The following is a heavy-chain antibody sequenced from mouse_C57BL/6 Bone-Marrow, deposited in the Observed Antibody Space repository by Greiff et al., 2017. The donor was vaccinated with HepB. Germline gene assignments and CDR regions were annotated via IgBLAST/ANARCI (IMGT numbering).Heavy chain of an antibody. V-gene: IGHV1-7*01. CDR2: INPSSGYT. J-gene: IGHJ4*01. Sequence: VKLMESGAELAKPGASVKLSCKASGYTFTSYWMHWVKQRPGQGLEWIGYINPSSGYTKYNQKFKDKATLTADKSSSTAYMQLSSLTYADSAVYYCASAKYIYYGCYYAMDYWGQGTSVTVSS. CDR1: GYTFTSYW. CDR3: ASAKYIYYGCYYAMDY. D-gene: IGHD2-2*01.